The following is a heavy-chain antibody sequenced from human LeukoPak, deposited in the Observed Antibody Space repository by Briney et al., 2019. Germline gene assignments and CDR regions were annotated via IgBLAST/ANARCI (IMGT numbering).Heavy chain of an antibody. Sequence: ASVKVSCKASGGSFSSYGISWVRQAPGQGLEWMGGIIPMLGRSNYAQKFQGRVTISTDESTSTAYKEMSSLRSEDTAVYYCAREDHTANNWFDPWGQGTLVTVSS. D-gene: IGHD5-18*01. CDR2: IIPMLGRS. J-gene: IGHJ5*02. CDR1: GGSFSSYG. V-gene: IGHV1-69*05. CDR3: AREDHTANNWFDP.